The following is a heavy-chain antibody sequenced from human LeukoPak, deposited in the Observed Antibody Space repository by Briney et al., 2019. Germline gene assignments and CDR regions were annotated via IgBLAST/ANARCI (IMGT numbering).Heavy chain of an antibody. CDR1: GFTFSSYS. D-gene: IGHD2-2*01. CDR2: ISSSSSYI. Sequence: GGSLRLSCAASGFTFSSYSMNWVRQAPGKGLEWVSSISSSSSYIYYADSVKGRFTISRDNAKNSLYLQMNSLRAEDTAVYYCARDQGASSQYHSNWGQGTLVTVSS. CDR3: ARDQGASSQYHSN. J-gene: IGHJ4*02. V-gene: IGHV3-21*01.